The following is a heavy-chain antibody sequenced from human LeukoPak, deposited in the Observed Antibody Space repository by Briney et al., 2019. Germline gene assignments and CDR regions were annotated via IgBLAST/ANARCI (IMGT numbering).Heavy chain of an antibody. V-gene: IGHV4-59*01. D-gene: IGHD3-16*02. CDR2: ISYSGST. CDR1: GGSISSYY. J-gene: IGHJ4*02. Sequence: PSETLSLTCTVSGGSISSYYWSWIRQSPAKGLEWIGYISYSGSTNYNPSLKSRVTISVDTSKNQFSLKLSSVTAADTAVYYCARSIIFPGLDYVWGSYRRDGYYFDYWGQGTLVTVSS. CDR3: ARSIIFPGLDYVWGSYRRDGYYFDY.